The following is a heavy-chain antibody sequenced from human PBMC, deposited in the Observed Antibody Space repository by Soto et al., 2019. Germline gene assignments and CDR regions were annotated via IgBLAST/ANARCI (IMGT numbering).Heavy chain of an antibody. J-gene: IGHJ6*02. V-gene: IGHV5-51*01. CDR2: IYPGDSDT. CDR3: ATHDNGLYYYGSGELSYYSYYGMDV. Sequence: GESLKISCKGSGYSFTSYWIGWVRQMPGKGLEWMGIIYPGDSDTRYSPSFQGQVTISADKSISTAYLQWSSLKAADTAMYYCATHDNGLYYYGSGELSYYSYYGMDVWGQGTTVTVSS. D-gene: IGHD3-10*01. CDR1: GYSFTSYW.